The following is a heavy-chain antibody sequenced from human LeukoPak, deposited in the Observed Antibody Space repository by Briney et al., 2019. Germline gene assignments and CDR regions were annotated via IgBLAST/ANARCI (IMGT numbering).Heavy chain of an antibody. V-gene: IGHV4-39*07. J-gene: IGHJ4*02. D-gene: IGHD6-19*01. CDR3: ARDGESEQWLVTVY. CDR2: IYYSGST. CDR1: GGSISSSSYY. Sequence: SETLSLTCTVSGGSISSSSYYWGWIRQPPGKGLEWIGSIYYSGSTYYNPSLKSRVTISVDTSKNQFSLKLSSVTAADTAVYYCARDGESEQWLVTVYWGQGTLVTVSS.